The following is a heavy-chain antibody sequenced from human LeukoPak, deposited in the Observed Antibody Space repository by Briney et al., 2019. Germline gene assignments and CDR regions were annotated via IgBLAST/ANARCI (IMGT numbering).Heavy chain of an antibody. D-gene: IGHD3-22*01. J-gene: IGHJ5*02. CDR2: IYYSGST. CDR3: ARDVRITMTRFDP. V-gene: IGHV4-39*07. Sequence: SETLSLTCTVSGGSISSSSYYWGWIRQPPGKGLEWIGSIYYSGSTYYNPSLKSRVTISVDTSKNQFSLKLSSVTAADTAVYYCARDVRITMTRFDPWGQGTLVTVSS. CDR1: GGSISSSSYY.